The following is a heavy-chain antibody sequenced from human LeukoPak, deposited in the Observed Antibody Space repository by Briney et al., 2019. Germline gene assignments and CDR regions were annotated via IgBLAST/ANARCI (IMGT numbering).Heavy chain of an antibody. CDR1: GGTFSSYA. V-gene: IGHV1-69*06. CDR3: ARALGYCSGGSCYSLDY. D-gene: IGHD2-15*01. J-gene: IGHJ4*02. Sequence: SVKVSCKASGGTFSSYAISWVRQAPGHGLEWMGGIIPIFGTANYAQKFQGRVTITADKSTSTAYMELSSLRSEDTAVYYCARALGYCSGGSCYSLDYWGQGTLVTVSS. CDR2: IIPIFGTA.